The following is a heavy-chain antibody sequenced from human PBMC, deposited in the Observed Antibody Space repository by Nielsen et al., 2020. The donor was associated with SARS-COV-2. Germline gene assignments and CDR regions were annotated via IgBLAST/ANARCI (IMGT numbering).Heavy chain of an antibody. CDR2: IYDSEFT. J-gene: IGHJ4*02. Sequence: SETLSLTCTVSRGSVGSTSPYWGWYRQPPGKGLLWMGTIYDSEFTSYHPSLKGRATISLDTSKNQFSLKLSSVTAADTAVYYCARTTYYYDSSGLASFDYWGQGTLVTVSS. D-gene: IGHD3-22*01. V-gene: IGHV4-39*07. CDR1: RGSVGSTSPY. CDR3: ARTTYYYDSSGLASFDY.